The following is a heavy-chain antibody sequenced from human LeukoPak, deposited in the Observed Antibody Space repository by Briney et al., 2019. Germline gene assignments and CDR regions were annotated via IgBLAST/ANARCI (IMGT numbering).Heavy chain of an antibody. CDR2: ISGSGGST. Sequence: PGGSLRLSCAASGFTFSSYAMSWVRQAPGKGLEWVSAISGSGGSTYYADSVKGRFTISRDNSKNSLYLQMNSLRAEDTAVYYCARGGRAYYDSSGYDYYFDYWGQGTLVTVSS. D-gene: IGHD3-22*01. CDR1: GFTFSSYA. V-gene: IGHV3-23*01. J-gene: IGHJ4*02. CDR3: ARGGRAYYDSSGYDYYFDY.